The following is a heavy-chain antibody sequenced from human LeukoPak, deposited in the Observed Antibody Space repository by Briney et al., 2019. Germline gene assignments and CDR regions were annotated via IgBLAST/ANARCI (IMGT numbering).Heavy chain of an antibody. J-gene: IGHJ4*02. D-gene: IGHD2-15*01. CDR1: GGSFSGYY. Sequence: SETLSLTCAVYGGSFSGYYWSWIRQPPGKGLEWIGEINHSGSTNYNPSLKSRVTISVDTSKNQFSLKLSSVTAADTAVYYCARGRVVADPAFDYWGQGTLVTVSS. V-gene: IGHV4-34*01. CDR2: INHSGST. CDR3: ARGRVVADPAFDY.